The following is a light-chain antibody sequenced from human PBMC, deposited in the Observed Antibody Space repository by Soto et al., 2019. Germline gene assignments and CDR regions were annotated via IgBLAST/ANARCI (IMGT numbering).Light chain of an antibody. V-gene: IGLV2-14*01. CDR2: GVS. CDR1: SSDVGGYNY. J-gene: IGLJ2*01. Sequence: QSALTQPASVSGSPGQSITISCTGTSSDVGGYNYVSWYQQHPGKAPKFMIYGVSNRPSGVSNRFSGSKSGNTASLTISGLQAEDEADYYCSSYTSSSSHVVFGGATNLTVL. CDR3: SSYTSSSSHVV.